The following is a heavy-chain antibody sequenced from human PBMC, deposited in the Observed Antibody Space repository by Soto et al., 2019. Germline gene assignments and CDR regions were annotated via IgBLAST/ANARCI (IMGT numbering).Heavy chain of an antibody. D-gene: IGHD3-16*02. Sequence: LRRSCAAPGFTLTTSGIHWVRQAPGKGLARLAAISYDGPHKYYADSVIGRFTISRDNSKSTLSLQMNSLRAEDTAGYYCAKELAQYHLLYDIDSWGQGILVTVSS. J-gene: IGHJ4*02. CDR1: GFTLTTSG. CDR2: ISYDGPHK. CDR3: AKELAQYHLLYDIDS. V-gene: IGHV3-30*18.